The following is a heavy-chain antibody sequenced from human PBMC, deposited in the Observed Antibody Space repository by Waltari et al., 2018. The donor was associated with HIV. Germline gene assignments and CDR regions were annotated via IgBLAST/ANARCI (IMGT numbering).Heavy chain of an antibody. V-gene: IGHV4-59*01. Sequence: QVQLQESGPGLVKPSETLSLTCTVSGGSISSYYWSWIRQPPGKGLEWIGYIYYSGSTNYNHSLKSRVTISVDTSKNQFSLKLSSGTAADTAVYYCARGVAFGGYYYGMDVWGQGTTVTVSS. CDR1: GGSISSYY. J-gene: IGHJ6*02. D-gene: IGHD2-21*01. CDR2: IYYSGST. CDR3: ARGVAFGGYYYGMDV.